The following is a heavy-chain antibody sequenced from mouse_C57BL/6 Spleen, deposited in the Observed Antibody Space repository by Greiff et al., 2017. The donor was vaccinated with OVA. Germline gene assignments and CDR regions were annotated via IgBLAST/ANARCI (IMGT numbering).Heavy chain of an antibody. CDR3: TRKGGLGGFAY. D-gene: IGHD4-1*01. CDR1: GFTFSSYA. CDR2: ISSGGDYI. V-gene: IGHV5-9-1*02. Sequence: EVMLVESGEGLVKPGGSLKLSCAASGFTFSSYAMSWVRQTPEKRLEWVAYISSGGDYIYYADTVKGRFTISRDNARNTLYLQMSSLKSEDTAMYYCTRKGGLGGFAYWGQGTLVTVSA. J-gene: IGHJ3*01.